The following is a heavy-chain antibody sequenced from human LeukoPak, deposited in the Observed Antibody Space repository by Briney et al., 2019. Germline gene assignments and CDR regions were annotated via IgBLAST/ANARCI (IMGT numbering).Heavy chain of an antibody. CDR3: ARATIYGYMDY. J-gene: IGHJ4*02. V-gene: IGHV4-4*09. Sequence: SETLSLTCTVSGGSISGYYWIWLRQPPGKGLDWIGYIHNSGSANYSPSLKSRVTISIETSKNQFSLDLRSVAASDTAVYFCARATIYGYMDYWGQGTLVTVSS. D-gene: IGHD3-16*02. CDR1: GGSISGYY. CDR2: IHNSGSA.